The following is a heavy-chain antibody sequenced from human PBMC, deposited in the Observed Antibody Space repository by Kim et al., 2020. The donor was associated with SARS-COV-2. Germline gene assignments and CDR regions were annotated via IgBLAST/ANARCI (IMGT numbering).Heavy chain of an antibody. D-gene: IGHD5-18*01. CDR3: ARQSSYGFIWFDP. J-gene: IGHJ5*02. Sequence: YNPSLKARVTISIDTAKGPFTLKVHSGTAADTAVYYCARQSSYGFIWFDPWGQGVLVTVSS. V-gene: IGHV4-39*01.